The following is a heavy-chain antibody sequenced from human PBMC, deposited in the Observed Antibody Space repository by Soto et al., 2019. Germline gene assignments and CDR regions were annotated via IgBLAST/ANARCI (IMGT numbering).Heavy chain of an antibody. Sequence: ASVKVSCKASGGTFSSYTISWVRQAPGQGLEWMGRIIPILGIANYAQKFQGRVTITADKSTSTAYMELSSLRSEDTAVYYCARDGNPVFGVVIAFDYWGQGTLVTVSS. J-gene: IGHJ4*02. D-gene: IGHD3-3*01. CDR3: ARDGNPVFGVVIAFDY. CDR2: IIPILGIA. CDR1: GGTFSSYT. V-gene: IGHV1-69*04.